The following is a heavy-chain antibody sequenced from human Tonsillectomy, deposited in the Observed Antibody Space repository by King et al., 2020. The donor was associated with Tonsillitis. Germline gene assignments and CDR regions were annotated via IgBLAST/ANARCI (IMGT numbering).Heavy chain of an antibody. Sequence: VQLVESGGGLVKPGGSLSLSCAASGFTFNTYSMNWVRPAPGKGLAWVSSISSSSSYIDYADSVKGRFTISRDNSKNSLYLQMNSLRADDTAVYYCARVAPDYGDYPYYFDSWGQGTLVTVSS. CDR1: GFTFNTYS. D-gene: IGHD4-17*01. CDR2: ISSSSSYI. J-gene: IGHJ4*02. V-gene: IGHV3-21*01. CDR3: ARVAPDYGDYPYYFDS.